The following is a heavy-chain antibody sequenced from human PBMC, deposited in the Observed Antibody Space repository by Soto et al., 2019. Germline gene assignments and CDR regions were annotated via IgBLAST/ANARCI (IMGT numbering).Heavy chain of an antibody. CDR3: TRVGTPAVSPRVGMDV. V-gene: IGHV3-49*03. J-gene: IGHJ6*02. Sequence: GGSLRLSCTASGFTFGDYAMSWFRQAPGKGLEWVGFIRSKAYGGTTEYAASVKGRFTISRDDSKSIAYLQMNSLKTEDTAVYYCTRVGTPAVSPRVGMDVWGQGTTVTVSS. CDR1: GFTFGDYA. D-gene: IGHD3-16*01. CDR2: IRSKAYGGTT.